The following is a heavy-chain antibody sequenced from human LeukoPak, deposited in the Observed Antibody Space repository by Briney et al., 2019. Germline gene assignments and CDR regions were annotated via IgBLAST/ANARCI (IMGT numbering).Heavy chain of an antibody. J-gene: IGHJ6*02. V-gene: IGHV1-8*01. CDR3: ARVILGGGGYPPHVYGMDV. Sequence: ASVKVACKASGYTFTSYDINWVRQATGQGLEWMGWMNPNSGNTGYAQKFQGRVTMTRNTSISTAYMELSSLRSEDTAVYYCARVILGGGGYPPHVYGMDVWGQGTTVTVSS. CDR2: MNPNSGNT. D-gene: IGHD5-12*01. CDR1: GYTFTSYD.